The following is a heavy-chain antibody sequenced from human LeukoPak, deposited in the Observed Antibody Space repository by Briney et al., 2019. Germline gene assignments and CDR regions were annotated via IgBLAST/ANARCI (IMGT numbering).Heavy chain of an antibody. Sequence: GGTLRLSCAASGFTFSSYGMSWVRQAPGKGLEWVSAISGSGGSTYYADSVKGRFTISRDNAKNSLYLQMNSLRAEDTAVYYCAREWGSYSRGGDYWGQGTLVTVPS. J-gene: IGHJ4*02. CDR3: AREWGSYSRGGDY. V-gene: IGHV3-23*01. CDR2: ISGSGGST. D-gene: IGHD1-26*01. CDR1: GFTFSSYG.